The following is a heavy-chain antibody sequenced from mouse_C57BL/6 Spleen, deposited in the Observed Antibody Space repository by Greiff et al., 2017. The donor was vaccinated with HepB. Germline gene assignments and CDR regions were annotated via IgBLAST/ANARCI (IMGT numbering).Heavy chain of an antibody. Sequence: VQRVESGAELARPGASVKMSCKASGYTFTSYTMHWVKQRPGQGLEWIGYINPSSGYTKYNQKFKDKATLTADKSSSTAYMQLSSLTSEDSAVYYCARRIYYDYDDYFDYWGQGTTLTVSS. V-gene: IGHV1-4*01. D-gene: IGHD2-4*01. J-gene: IGHJ2*01. CDR2: INPSSGYT. CDR3: ARRIYYDYDDYFDY. CDR1: GYTFTSYT.